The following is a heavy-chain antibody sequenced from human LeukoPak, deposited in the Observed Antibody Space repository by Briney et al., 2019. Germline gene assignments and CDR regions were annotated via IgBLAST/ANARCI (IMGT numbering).Heavy chain of an antibody. J-gene: IGHJ4*02. Sequence: GASVKASCKASGYTFTSYYMHWVRQAPGQGLEWMGIINPSGGSTSYAQKFQGRVTMTRDTSTSTVYMELSSLRSEDTAVYYCATEGAWGSSFDYWGQGTLVTVSS. CDR2: INPSGGST. CDR1: GYTFTSYY. V-gene: IGHV1-46*01. D-gene: IGHD7-27*01. CDR3: ATEGAWGSSFDY.